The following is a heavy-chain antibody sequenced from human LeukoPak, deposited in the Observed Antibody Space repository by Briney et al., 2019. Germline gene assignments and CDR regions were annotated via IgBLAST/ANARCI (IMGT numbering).Heavy chain of an antibody. CDR3: SNSYCGGDCYSGGYFDY. J-gene: IGHJ4*02. Sequence: GGSLRLSCTASGFTFGDYAMSWVRQAPGKGLEWVGFIRSKAYGGTTEYAASVKGRFTISRDDSKSIAYLQMNSLKTEDTAVYYCSNSYCGGDCYSGGYFDYWGQGTLVTVSS. CDR1: GFTFGDYA. CDR2: IRSKAYGGTT. V-gene: IGHV3-49*04. D-gene: IGHD2-21*02.